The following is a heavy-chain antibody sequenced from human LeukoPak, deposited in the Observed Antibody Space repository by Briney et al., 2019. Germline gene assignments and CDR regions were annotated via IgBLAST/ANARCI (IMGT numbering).Heavy chain of an antibody. CDR2: IKQDGSEK. D-gene: IGHD6-13*01. Sequence: GGSLRLSCAAPGFTFSSYWMSWVRQAPGKGLEWVANIKQDGSEKYYVDSVKGRFTISRDNAKNSLYLQMNSLRAEDTAVYYCAKMVAAAGLPCWGQGTLVTVSS. CDR1: GFTFSSYW. V-gene: IGHV3-7*01. J-gene: IGHJ4*02. CDR3: AKMVAAAGLPC.